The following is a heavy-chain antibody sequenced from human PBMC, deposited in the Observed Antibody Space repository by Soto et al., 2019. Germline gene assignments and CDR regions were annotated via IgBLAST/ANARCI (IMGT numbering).Heavy chain of an antibody. CDR1: GYSFTSYW. CDR3: ARQGYDILTGYYGFDP. Sequence: PGESLKISYKGSGYSFTSYWIGWVRQMPGKGLEWMGIIYPGDSDTRYSPSFQGQVTISADKSISTAYLQWSSLKASDTAMYYCARQGYDILTGYYGFDPWGQGTLVTVSS. CDR2: IYPGDSDT. V-gene: IGHV5-51*01. D-gene: IGHD3-9*01. J-gene: IGHJ5*02.